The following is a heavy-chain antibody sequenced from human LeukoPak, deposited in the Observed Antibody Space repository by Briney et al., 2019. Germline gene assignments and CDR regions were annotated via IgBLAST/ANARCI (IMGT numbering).Heavy chain of an antibody. Sequence: SQTLSLTCTVSGGSISSDDYYWSWIRQPPGKGLEWIGYFYYNGSTYYNPSLKSRVTISVDTSKNQFSLKLSSVTAADTAVYYCARPYYYDSRIDPWGQGTLVTVSS. CDR3: ARPYYYDSRIDP. V-gene: IGHV4-30-4*01. J-gene: IGHJ5*02. CDR2: FYYNGST. CDR1: GGSISSDDYY. D-gene: IGHD3-22*01.